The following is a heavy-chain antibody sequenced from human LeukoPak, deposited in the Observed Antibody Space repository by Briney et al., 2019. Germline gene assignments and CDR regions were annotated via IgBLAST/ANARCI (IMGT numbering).Heavy chain of an antibody. D-gene: IGHD3-16*01. V-gene: IGHV4-38-2*02. CDR1: GYSISSGYY. CDR3: ASYTDAFDI. Sequence: PSETLSLTCTVSGYSISSGYYWGWIRQPPGKGLEWIGIIYHSGSTYYNPSLKSRVTISVDTSKNQFSLKLSSVTAADTAVYYCASYTDAFDIRGQGTMVTVSS. J-gene: IGHJ3*02. CDR2: IYHSGST.